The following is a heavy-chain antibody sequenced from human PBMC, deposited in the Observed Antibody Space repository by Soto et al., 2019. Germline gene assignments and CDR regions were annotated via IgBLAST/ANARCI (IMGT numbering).Heavy chain of an antibody. V-gene: IGHV3-23*01. J-gene: IGHJ1*01. CDR2: ISGSGGST. CDR3: AKGISLAYCGGDCYSFREYFQH. D-gene: IGHD2-21*02. Sequence: HPGGSLRLSCAASGFTFSSYAMSWLRQAPGKGLEWVSAISGSGGSTYYADSVKGRFTISRDNSKNTLYLQMNSLRAEDTAVYYCAKGISLAYCGGDCYSFREYFQHWGQGTLVTVSS. CDR1: GFTFSSYA.